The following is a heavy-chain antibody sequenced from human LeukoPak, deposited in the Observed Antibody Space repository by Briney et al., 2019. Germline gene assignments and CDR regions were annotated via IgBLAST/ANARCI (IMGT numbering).Heavy chain of an antibody. D-gene: IGHD3-3*01. CDR2: INHSGST. CDR1: GGSFSGYY. V-gene: IGHV4-34*01. Sequence: SETLSLTCAVYGGSFSGYYWSWIRQPPGKGLEWIGEINHSGSTNYNPSLKSRVTISVDTSKNQFSLKLSSVTAADTAVYYRARGYDFWSSYYLDYWGQGTLVTVSS. CDR3: ARGYDFWSSYYLDY. J-gene: IGHJ4*02.